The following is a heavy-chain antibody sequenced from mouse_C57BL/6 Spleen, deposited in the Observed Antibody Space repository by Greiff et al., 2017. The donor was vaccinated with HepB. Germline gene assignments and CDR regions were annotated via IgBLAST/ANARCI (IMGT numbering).Heavy chain of an antibody. CDR2: IWSGGST. J-gene: IGHJ4*01. CDR1: GFSLTSYG. V-gene: IGHV2-5*01. Sequence: VQLQESGPGLVQPSQSLSITCTVSGFSLTSYGVHWVRQSPGKGLEWLGVIWSGGSTDYNAAFMSRLSITKDNSKSQVFFKMNSLQADDTAICYCAKGYYDAMDYWGQGTSVTVSS. CDR3: AKGYYDAMDY.